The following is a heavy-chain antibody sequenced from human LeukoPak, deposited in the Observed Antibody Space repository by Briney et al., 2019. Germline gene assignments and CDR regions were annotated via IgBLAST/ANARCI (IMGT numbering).Heavy chain of an antibody. V-gene: IGHV5-51*01. J-gene: IGHJ4*02. CDR2: IYPADSDT. CDR3: ARHEYSSSGGNY. CDR1: GYSFTSYW. D-gene: IGHD6-6*01. Sequence: WESLKISCNGSGYSFTSYWIGWVRQIPGKGLEWMGIIYPADSDTRYSPSFQGQVTISADKSISTAYLQWSSLKASDTDMYYCARHEYSSSGGNYWGQGTLVTVSS.